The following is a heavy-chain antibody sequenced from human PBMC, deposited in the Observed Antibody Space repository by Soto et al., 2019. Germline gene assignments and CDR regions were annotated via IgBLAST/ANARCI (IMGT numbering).Heavy chain of an antibody. CDR3: TRLIGEGYGWTYALDS. CDR1: GGTFNNYA. Sequence: QVQLVQSGAEVKKPGSSVKVSCKASGGTFNNYAISWVRQAPGQGLEWMGGIIPLFGTANYAQKFEGRVTITADKSTDTAYTEQGSLKSEDTAVYYCTRLIGEGYGWTYALDSWGQGTLVTVSS. D-gene: IGHD5-18*01. CDR2: IIPLFGTA. J-gene: IGHJ5*01. V-gene: IGHV1-69*06.